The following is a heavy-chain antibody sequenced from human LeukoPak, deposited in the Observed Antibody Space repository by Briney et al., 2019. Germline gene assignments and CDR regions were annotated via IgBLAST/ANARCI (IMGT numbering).Heavy chain of an antibody. CDR1: GGSITSNW. CDR2: IYHTGST. CDR3: ARHPLHYDSSGYYD. J-gene: IGHJ3*01. V-gene: IGHV4-4*02. D-gene: IGHD3-22*01. Sequence: PSGTLSLTCGVSGGSITSNWWSWVRQPPGKGLERIGEIYHTGSTNYNPSLKSRVTISVDTSKNQFSLKLSSVTAADTAVYYCARHPLHYDSSGYYDWGQGTMVTVSS.